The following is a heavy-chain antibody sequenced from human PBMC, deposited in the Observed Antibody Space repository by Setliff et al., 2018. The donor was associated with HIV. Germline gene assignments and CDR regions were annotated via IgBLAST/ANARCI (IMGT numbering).Heavy chain of an antibody. V-gene: IGHV3-53*01. Sequence: GGSLRLSCSASRLTLSSNYMTWVRQAPGKGLEWVSVIYSDGRTFYADSVKGRFTISRDDSKNTVYLQMHSLRVDDTAAYYCAKGVKWLDPWGQGTLVTVSS. CDR2: IYSDGRT. J-gene: IGHJ5*02. D-gene: IGHD3-16*01. CDR3: AKGVKWLDP. CDR1: RLTLSSNY.